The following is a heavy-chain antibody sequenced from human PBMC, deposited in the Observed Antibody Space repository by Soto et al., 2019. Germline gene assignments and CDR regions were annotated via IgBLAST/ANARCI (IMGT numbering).Heavy chain of an antibody. CDR1: GFTFRRYG. J-gene: IGHJ4*02. CDR2: ISSSSGAI. V-gene: IGHV3-48*03. D-gene: IGHD3-3*02. Sequence: PGGSLRLSCAASGFTFRRYGMNWVRQAPGKGLEWLSHISSSSGAISYADSVKDRFTISRDNAKNSLLLQMNSLRADDTAGYDCTRVVLREATHFARRCDCFDCWGQGTLVTVSS. CDR3: TRVVLREATHFARRCDCFDC.